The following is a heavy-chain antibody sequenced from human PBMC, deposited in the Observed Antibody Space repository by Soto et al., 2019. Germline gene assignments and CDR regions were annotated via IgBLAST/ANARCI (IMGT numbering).Heavy chain of an antibody. CDR2: IIPIFGTA. CDR3: ARSEGKCSGGSCYFAWFDP. V-gene: IGHV1-69*01. CDR1: GGTFSSYA. D-gene: IGHD2-15*01. Sequence: QVQLVQSGAEVKKPGSSVKVSCKASGGTFSSYAISWLRQAPGQGLEWMVGIIPIFGTANYAQKFQGRVTITADEYTMTDEMELSRLRSEDTAVYYCARSEGKCSGGSCYFAWFDPWGQGTLVTVSS. J-gene: IGHJ5*02.